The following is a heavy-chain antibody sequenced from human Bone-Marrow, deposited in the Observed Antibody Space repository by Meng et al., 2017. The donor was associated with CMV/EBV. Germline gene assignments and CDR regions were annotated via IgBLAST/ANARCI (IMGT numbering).Heavy chain of an antibody. J-gene: IGHJ4*02. CDR1: GGTFSSYA. Sequence: SVKVSCKASGGTFSSYAISWVRQAPGQGLEWMGGIIPIFGTANYAQKFQGRVTITTDESTSTAYMELSSLRSEDTAVYYCAGDQGGRVVPAAMGYFDYWGQGTLVTVSS. CDR2: IIPIFGTA. D-gene: IGHD2-2*01. V-gene: IGHV1-69*05. CDR3: AGDQGGRVVPAAMGYFDY.